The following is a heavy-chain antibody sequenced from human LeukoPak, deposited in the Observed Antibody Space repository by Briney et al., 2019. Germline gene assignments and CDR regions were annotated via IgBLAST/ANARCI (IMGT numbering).Heavy chain of an antibody. CDR2: IHYSGST. CDR3: ARLVWLGESPGSWFDS. J-gene: IGHJ5*01. Sequence: SETLSLTCSVFGGSVTSHFWSWIRQPPGKGLEWIGYIHYSGSTNYNPFLKSRVTISPDTSKNQLFLKLNSVTAADTAVYYCARLVWLGESPGSWFDSWGQGTLVTVSS. V-gene: IGHV4-59*02. CDR1: GGSVTSHF. D-gene: IGHD3-10*01.